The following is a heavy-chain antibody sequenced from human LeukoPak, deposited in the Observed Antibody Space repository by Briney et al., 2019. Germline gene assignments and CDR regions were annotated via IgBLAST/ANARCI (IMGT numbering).Heavy chain of an antibody. CDR3: ARGDYYDTSGQGAFDI. Sequence: PGGTLRLSCAASGFTFSHYGMTWVRQAPGKGLEWVSAISGSGGSTYYAGSVKGRFTISRDNSKNTLYLQMNSLRAEDTAVYYCARGDYYDTSGQGAFDIWGQGTMVTVSS. CDR2: ISGSGGST. CDR1: GFTFSHYG. J-gene: IGHJ3*02. V-gene: IGHV3-23*01. D-gene: IGHD3-22*01.